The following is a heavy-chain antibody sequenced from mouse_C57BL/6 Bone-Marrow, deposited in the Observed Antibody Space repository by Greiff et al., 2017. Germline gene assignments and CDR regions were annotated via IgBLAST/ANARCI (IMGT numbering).Heavy chain of an antibody. J-gene: IGHJ4*01. V-gene: IGHV10-1*01. CDR3: VRRSYGNYGNAMDY. D-gene: IGHD2-1*01. CDR2: IRSKSNNYAT. CDR1: GFSFNTYA. Sequence: GGGLVQPKGSLKLSCAASGFSFNTYAMNWVRQAPGKGLEWVARIRSKSNNYATYYADSVKDRFTISRDDSESMLYLQMNNLKTEDTAMYYCVRRSYGNYGNAMDYWGQGTSVTVSS.